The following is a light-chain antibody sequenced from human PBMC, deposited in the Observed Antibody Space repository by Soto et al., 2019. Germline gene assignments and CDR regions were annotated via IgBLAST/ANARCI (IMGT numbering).Light chain of an antibody. Sequence: RMAQSPSTLSASVGDRVTITCRASQSISTWLAWYQQKPGKAPKLLIYKASNLESGVPSRFTGSGSGTEFTLTISSLQPDDFATYYCQQYNSWTFGQGTKVDI. V-gene: IGKV1-5*03. CDR2: KAS. J-gene: IGKJ1*01. CDR1: QSISTW. CDR3: QQYNSWT.